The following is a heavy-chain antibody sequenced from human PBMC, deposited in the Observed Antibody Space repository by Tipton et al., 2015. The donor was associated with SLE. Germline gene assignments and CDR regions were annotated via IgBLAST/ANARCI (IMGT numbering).Heavy chain of an antibody. CDR3: AKDRYCSGGTCFASYFDH. CDR2: ISGGGGST. CDR1: GFTFSSYA. Sequence: SLRLSCAASGFTFSSYAMSWVRQAPGKGLEWVSYISGGGGSTYYADSVKGRFTISRDNSKNTLYLQMSSLRAEDTAVYYCAKDRYCSGGTCFASYFDHWGQGNLVTVSS. D-gene: IGHD2-15*01. J-gene: IGHJ4*02. V-gene: IGHV3-23*01.